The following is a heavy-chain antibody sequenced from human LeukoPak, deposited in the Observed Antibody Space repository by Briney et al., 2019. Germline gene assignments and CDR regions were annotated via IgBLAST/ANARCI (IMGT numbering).Heavy chain of an antibody. D-gene: IGHD1-26*01. CDR3: ARENPRSYSVDY. CDR2: IYYSGST. V-gene: IGHV4-39*07. J-gene: IGHJ4*02. CDR1: GGSISSSSYY. Sequence: SETLSLTCTVSGGSISSSSYYWGWIRQPPGTGLEWIGSIYYSGSTYYNPSLKSRVTISVDTSKNQFSLKLSSVTAADTAVYYCARENPRSYSVDYWGQGTLVTVSS.